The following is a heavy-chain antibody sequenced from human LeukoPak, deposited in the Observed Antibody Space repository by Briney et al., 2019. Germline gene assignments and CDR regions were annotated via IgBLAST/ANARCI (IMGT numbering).Heavy chain of an antibody. CDR2: ISWDGGST. J-gene: IGHJ6*03. Sequence: GGSLRLSCAASGFIFDDYAMHWVRQAPGKGLEWVSLISWDGGSTYYADSVKGRFTISRDNSKNSLYLQMNSLRAEDTALYYCAKAAGYYFYYYMDVWGKGTPVTVSS. V-gene: IGHV3-43D*03. CDR3: AKAAGYYFYYYMDV. CDR1: GFIFDDYA. D-gene: IGHD3-10*01.